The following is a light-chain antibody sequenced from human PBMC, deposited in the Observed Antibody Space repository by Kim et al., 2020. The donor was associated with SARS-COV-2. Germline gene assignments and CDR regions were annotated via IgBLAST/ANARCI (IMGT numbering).Light chain of an antibody. Sequence: DPASISCRSSQSLLHSNVYNYLDWHVQKPGQSPQLLIYLASNRTSGVPDRFSGSGSGTHFTLKITRVEPEDVGVYYCMQVLQTPYSFGQGTKLEIK. CDR3: MQVLQTPYS. J-gene: IGKJ2*03. CDR1: QSLLHSNVYNY. CDR2: LAS. V-gene: IGKV2-28*01.